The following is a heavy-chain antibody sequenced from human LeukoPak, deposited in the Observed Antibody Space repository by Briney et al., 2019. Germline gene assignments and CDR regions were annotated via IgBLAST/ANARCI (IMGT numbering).Heavy chain of an antibody. CDR1: GYTFTGYY. V-gene: IGHV1-18*04. Sequence: GASVKVCCKASGYTFTGYYMHWVRQAPGQGLEWMGWISAYNGNTNYAQKLQGRVTMTTDTSTSTAYMELRSLRSDDTAVYYCAREWGAVAGTSYYGMDVWGQGTTVTVSS. D-gene: IGHD6-19*01. CDR2: ISAYNGNT. J-gene: IGHJ6*02. CDR3: AREWGAVAGTSYYGMDV.